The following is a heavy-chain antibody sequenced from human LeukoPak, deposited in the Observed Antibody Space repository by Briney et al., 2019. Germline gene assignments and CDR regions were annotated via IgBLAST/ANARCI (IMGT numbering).Heavy chain of an antibody. V-gene: IGHV1-24*01. CDR1: GYTLTELS. CDR2: FDPEDGET. CDR3: ATAKPRLNWFDP. D-gene: IGHD6-19*01. J-gene: IGHJ5*02. Sequence: ASVKVSCKVSGYTLTELSMHWVRQAPGKGLEWMGGFDPEDGETIYAQKFQGRVTMTEDTSTDTAYMGLSSLRSEDTAVYYCATAKPRLNWFDPWGQGTLVTVSS.